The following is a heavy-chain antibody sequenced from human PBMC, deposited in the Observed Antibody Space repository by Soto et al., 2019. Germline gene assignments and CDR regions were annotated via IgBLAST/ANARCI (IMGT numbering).Heavy chain of an antibody. CDR3: AILIRGVGRGAFVI. D-gene: IGHD3-3*01. CDR2: IYYSGST. J-gene: IGHJ3*02. Sequence: PSETLSLTCTVSGGSISSGGYYWSWIRQHPGKGLEWIGYIYYSGSTYYNPSLKSRVTISVDTSKNQFSLKLSSVTAADTAVYYCAILIRGVGRGAFVIWCQATMVTVS. V-gene: IGHV4-31*03. CDR1: GGSISSGGYY.